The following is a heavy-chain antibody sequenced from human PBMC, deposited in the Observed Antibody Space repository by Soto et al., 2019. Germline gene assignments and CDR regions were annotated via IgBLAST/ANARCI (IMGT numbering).Heavy chain of an antibody. Sequence: GGSLRLSCAASGFTFSSYSMNWVRQAPGKGLEWVSYISSSSTIYYADSVKGRFTISRDNAKNSLYLQMNSLRDEDTAVYYCARESASSSSVGEFDYWGQGTLVTVSS. CDR2: ISSSSTI. V-gene: IGHV3-48*02. D-gene: IGHD6-6*01. CDR3: ARESASSSSVGEFDY. J-gene: IGHJ4*02. CDR1: GFTFSSYS.